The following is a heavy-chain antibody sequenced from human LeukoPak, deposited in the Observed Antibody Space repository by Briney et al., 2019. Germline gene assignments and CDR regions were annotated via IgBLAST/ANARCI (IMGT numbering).Heavy chain of an antibody. CDR3: ARDLRSYSSGYAFDY. V-gene: IGHV4-38-2*02. Sequence: SETLSLTRTVSGYSISSGYYWGWIRQPPGKGLEWIGSIYHSGSTYYNPSLKSRVTISVDTSKNQFSLKLSSVTAADTAVYYCARDLRSYSSGYAFDYWGQGTLVTVSS. D-gene: IGHD6-19*01. CDR1: GYSISSGYY. J-gene: IGHJ4*02. CDR2: IYHSGST.